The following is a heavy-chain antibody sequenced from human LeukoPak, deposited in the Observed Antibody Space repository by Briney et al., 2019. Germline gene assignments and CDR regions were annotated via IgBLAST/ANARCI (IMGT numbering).Heavy chain of an antibody. D-gene: IGHD3-10*01. Sequence: PGGSLRLSCAASGFTFSSYGMSWVRQAPGKGLEWVSAISGSGGSTYYADSVKGRFTISRDNSKNTLYLQMNSLRAEDTAVYYCAKEGYYYGSGSYPQNDKMFDYWGQGTQVIVSS. V-gene: IGHV3-23*01. J-gene: IGHJ4*02. CDR3: AKEGYYYGSGSYPQNDKMFDY. CDR2: ISGSGGST. CDR1: GFTFSSYG.